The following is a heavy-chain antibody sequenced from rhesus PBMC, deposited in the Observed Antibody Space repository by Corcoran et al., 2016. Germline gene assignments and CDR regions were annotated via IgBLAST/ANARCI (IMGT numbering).Heavy chain of an antibody. CDR3: ARDLYGNAD. CDR2: ISGSSCST. V-gene: IGHV4-65*01. Sequence: QVQLQESGPGLVKPSETLSLTCAVSGGSVSSSNWWSWIRQPPGKGLEWIGYISGSSCSTYYNPSLKSRVTISTDTSKNQFALKLSSVTAADTAVYYCARDLYGNADWGQGVLVTVSS. CDR1: GGSVSSSNW. D-gene: IGHD4-35*01. J-gene: IGHJ4*01.